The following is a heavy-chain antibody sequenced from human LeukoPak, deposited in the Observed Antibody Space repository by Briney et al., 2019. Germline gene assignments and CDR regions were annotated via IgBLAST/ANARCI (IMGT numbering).Heavy chain of an antibody. D-gene: IGHD5-18*01. Sequence: SVKVSYKASGGTFSSYAISWVRQAPGQGLEWMGGIIPIFGTANYAQKFQGRVTITADESTSTAYMELSSLRSEDTAVYYCARPDEDRGYSYGYNYWGQGTLVTVSS. CDR2: IIPIFGTA. J-gene: IGHJ4*02. V-gene: IGHV1-69*13. CDR1: GGTFSSYA. CDR3: ARPDEDRGYSYGYNY.